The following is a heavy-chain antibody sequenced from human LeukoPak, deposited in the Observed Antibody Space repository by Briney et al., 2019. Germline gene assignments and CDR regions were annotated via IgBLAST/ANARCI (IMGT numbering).Heavy chain of an antibody. J-gene: IGHJ4*02. Sequence: PSETLSLTCTVSGGSISSYYWSWIRQPPGKGLEWIGYIYYSGSTNYNPSLMSRVTISVDTSKNQFSLKLSSVTAADTAVYYCARRFYGSPFDYWGQGTLVTVSS. CDR3: ARRFYGSPFDY. CDR1: GGSISSYY. D-gene: IGHD3-10*01. CDR2: IYYSGST. V-gene: IGHV4-59*08.